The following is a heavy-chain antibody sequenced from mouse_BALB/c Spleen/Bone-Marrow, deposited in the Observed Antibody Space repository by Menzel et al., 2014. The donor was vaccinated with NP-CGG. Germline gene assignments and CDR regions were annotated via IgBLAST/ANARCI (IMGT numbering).Heavy chain of an antibody. Sequence: EVQLQESGGGLVQPGGSLKLSCAASGFDFSRYWMSWVRQAPGKGLEWIGEINPDSKTINYSPSLEDKFIISRDNAKNTLYLQMNKVRSEDTALYYCARLGYYGGFAYWGQGTLVTVSA. CDR3: ARLGYYGGFAY. D-gene: IGHD2-3*01. J-gene: IGHJ3*01. V-gene: IGHV4-1*02. CDR2: INPDSKTI. CDR1: GFDFSRYW.